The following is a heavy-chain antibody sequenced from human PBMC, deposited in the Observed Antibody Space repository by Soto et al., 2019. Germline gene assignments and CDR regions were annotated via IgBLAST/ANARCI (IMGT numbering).Heavy chain of an antibody. D-gene: IGHD6-6*01. CDR3: AESIAPLPYFDY. V-gene: IGHV4-30-4*01. Sequence: QVHLQESGPGLVKPSQTLSLTCTVSGGSISSGDYYWSWIRQPPGKGLEWIGYIYYSGSTYYNPSLKSRVTISEDTYKNQFSLKLSSVTAADTAVYYCAESIAPLPYFDYWGQGTLLTVPS. J-gene: IGHJ4*02. CDR2: IYYSGST. CDR1: GGSISSGDYY.